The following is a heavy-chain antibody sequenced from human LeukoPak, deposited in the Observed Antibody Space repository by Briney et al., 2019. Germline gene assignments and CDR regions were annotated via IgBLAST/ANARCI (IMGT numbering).Heavy chain of an antibody. J-gene: IGHJ3*01. V-gene: IGHV6-1*01. CDR2: TYYRSKWYN. CDR1: GDSVSSNSTA. D-gene: IGHD5-24*01. Sequence: SQTLSLTCAISGDSVSSNSTACNWIRQSPARGLEWLGRTYYRSKWYNDYAVSVKSRITINPDTSKNQFSLQLNSVTPEDTAVYYCARGGQGDGYSADEAFDFWGQGTMVTVSS. CDR3: ARGGQGDGYSADEAFDF.